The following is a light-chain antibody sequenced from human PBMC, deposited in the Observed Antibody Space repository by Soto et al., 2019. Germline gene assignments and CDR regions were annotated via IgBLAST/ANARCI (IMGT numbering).Light chain of an antibody. Sequence: AIQVTQSPSSLSASVGDRVTISCRASQGIGNALGWYQQKPGKAPKLLIYEASTLQTGVASRFSGSGSGTDLTLTISSLQPEDFATYYCLQDYVYPWTFGQGTKVEVK. CDR3: LQDYVYPWT. V-gene: IGKV1-6*01. CDR1: QGIGNA. CDR2: EAS. J-gene: IGKJ1*01.